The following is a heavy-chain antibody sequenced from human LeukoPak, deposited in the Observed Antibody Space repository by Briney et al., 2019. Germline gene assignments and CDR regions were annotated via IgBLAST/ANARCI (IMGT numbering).Heavy chain of an antibody. V-gene: IGHV1-18*01. CDR3: ARGRLRYLDWTRAYSDY. CDR2: ISAYNGNT. J-gene: IGHJ4*02. CDR1: GYTFITHG. Sequence: ASVKVSCKASGYTFITHGLTWVRQAPGQGLEWMGWISAYNGNTIYAQTLQDRLTMTTDTSTSTAYMELRSLRPDDTAVYYCARGRLRYLDWTRAYSDYWGQGTLVTVSS. D-gene: IGHD3-9*01.